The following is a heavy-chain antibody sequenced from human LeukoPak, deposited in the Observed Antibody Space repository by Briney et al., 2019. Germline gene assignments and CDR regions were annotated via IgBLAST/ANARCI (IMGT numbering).Heavy chain of an antibody. Sequence: PGGSLRLSCAASGFTFSSYAMSWVRQAPGKGLEWIGEINHSGSTNYNPSLKSRVTISVDTSKNQFSLKLSSVTAADTAVYYCARGRSRRRASPIDYWGQGTLVTVSS. CDR1: GFTFSSYA. CDR2: INHSGST. J-gene: IGHJ4*02. CDR3: ARGRSRRRASPIDY. D-gene: IGHD5/OR15-5a*01. V-gene: IGHV4-34*01.